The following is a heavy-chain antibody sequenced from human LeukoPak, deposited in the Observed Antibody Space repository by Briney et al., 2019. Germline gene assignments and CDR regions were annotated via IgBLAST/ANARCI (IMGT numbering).Heavy chain of an antibody. CDR1: GFTVSSNY. CDR2: ITYSSGYT. Sequence: GGSLRLSCAASGFTVSSNYMSWVRQAPGKGLEWVSGITYSSGYTYYADSVKGRSTISRDNSRNTLYLQMNSLRAEDTAVYYCAKDPSDLGGSGSNNYFDCWGQGTLVTVSS. D-gene: IGHD3-10*01. CDR3: AKDPSDLGGSGSNNYFDC. V-gene: IGHV3-23*01. J-gene: IGHJ4*02.